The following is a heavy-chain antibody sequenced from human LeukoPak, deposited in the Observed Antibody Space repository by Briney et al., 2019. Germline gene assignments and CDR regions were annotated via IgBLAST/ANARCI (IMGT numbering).Heavy chain of an antibody. CDR1: GGSVNSGDSF. Sequence: SDTLSLTCTVSGGSVNSGDSFWSWIRQPPGKGLEWIGNIYYSGSTNYNPSLQSRVTVSIDTSKNQFSLKVRSVTPADTAVYYCARVGVMATVNGYRYHSLDVWGQGTTVAVSS. V-gene: IGHV4-61*08. D-gene: IGHD3-16*01. CDR3: ARVGVMATVNGYRYHSLDV. J-gene: IGHJ6*02. CDR2: IYYSGST.